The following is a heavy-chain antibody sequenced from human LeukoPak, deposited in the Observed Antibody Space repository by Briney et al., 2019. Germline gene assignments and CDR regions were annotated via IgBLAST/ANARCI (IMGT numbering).Heavy chain of an antibody. CDR3: ARCRVYSISWCDAFDI. D-gene: IGHD6-13*01. Sequence: ASVKVSCKASGYTFIGYYMHWVRQAPGQGLEWMGWINPNSGGTNYAQKFQGRVTMTRDTSISTAYMELSRLRSDDTAVYYCARCRVYSISWCDAFDIWGQGTMVTVSS. CDR1: GYTFIGYY. J-gene: IGHJ3*02. V-gene: IGHV1-2*02. CDR2: INPNSGGT.